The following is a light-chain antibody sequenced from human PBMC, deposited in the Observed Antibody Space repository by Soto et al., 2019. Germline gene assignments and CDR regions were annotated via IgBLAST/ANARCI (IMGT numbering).Light chain of an antibody. CDR3: GTWDSSLSGVV. J-gene: IGLJ2*01. CDR2: DNN. Sequence: QAVLTQPPSVSAAPGQQVTISCSGSSSNIGNNYVSWYQQLPGTAPKLLIYDNNKRPSGIPDRFSGSKSGTSATLGITGLKTGDEADYYCGTWDSSLSGVVFGGGTKLTVL. V-gene: IGLV1-51*01. CDR1: SSNIGNNY.